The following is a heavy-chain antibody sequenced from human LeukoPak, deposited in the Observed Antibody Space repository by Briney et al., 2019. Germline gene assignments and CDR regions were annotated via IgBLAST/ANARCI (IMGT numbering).Heavy chain of an antibody. D-gene: IGHD2-2*01. J-gene: IGHJ4*02. CDR2: IYYSGST. CDR3: AREHCSSTSCYSGT. Sequence: SETLSLTCTVSGGCISSCGYYWSWIRQHPGKGLEWIGYIYYSGSTYYNPSLKSRVTISVDTSKNQFSLKLSSVTAADTAVYYCAREHCSSTSCYSGTWGQGTLVTVSS. CDR1: GGCISSCGYY. V-gene: IGHV4-31*03.